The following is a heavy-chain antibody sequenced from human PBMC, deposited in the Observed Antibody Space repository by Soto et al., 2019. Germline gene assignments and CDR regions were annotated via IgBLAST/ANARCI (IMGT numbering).Heavy chain of an antibody. CDR2: INAGNGNT. CDR3: ARVSGYYLPDY. D-gene: IGHD5-12*01. CDR1: GYTFTSFV. J-gene: IGHJ4*02. V-gene: IGHV1-3*01. Sequence: GAPVKVSCKAFGYTFTSFVSIWGGQAPGQRLEWMGWINAGNGNTKYSQKFQGRVTITRDTSASTAYMELSSLRSEDTAVYYCARVSGYYLPDYWGQGTLVTVSS.